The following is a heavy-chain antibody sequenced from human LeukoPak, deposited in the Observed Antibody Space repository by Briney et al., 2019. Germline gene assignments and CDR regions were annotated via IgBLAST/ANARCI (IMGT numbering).Heavy chain of an antibody. CDR1: GFTFSSYS. CDR3: ARDQYYYDCSGTRHFDY. J-gene: IGHJ4*02. Sequence: GGSLRLSCAASGFTFSSYSMNWVRQAPGKGLEWVSSISSSSSTIYYADSVKGRFTISRDNAKNSLYLQMNSLRAGDTAVYYCARDQYYYDCSGTRHFDYWGQGTLVTVSS. D-gene: IGHD3-22*01. CDR2: ISSSSSTI. V-gene: IGHV3-48*01.